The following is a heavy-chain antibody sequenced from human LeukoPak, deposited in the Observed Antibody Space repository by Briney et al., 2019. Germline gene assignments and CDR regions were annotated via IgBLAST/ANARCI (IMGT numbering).Heavy chain of an antibody. V-gene: IGHV4-4*07. CDR1: GGSISSYY. Sequence: SETLSLTCTVSGGSISSYYWSWIRQPAGKGLEWIGRVYSTGITNYSPSLKSRVTISVDTSKNQFSLNLTSVTAADTAVYYCARDRGDLDYWGQGTLVTVSS. CDR3: ARDRGDLDY. CDR2: VYSTGIT. J-gene: IGHJ4*02.